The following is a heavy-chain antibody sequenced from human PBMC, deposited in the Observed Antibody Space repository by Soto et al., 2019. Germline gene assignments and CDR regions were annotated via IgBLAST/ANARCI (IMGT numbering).Heavy chain of an antibody. J-gene: IGHJ3*02. Sequence: ASVKVSCKASGYTFTGYYMHWVRQAPGQGLEWMGWINPNSGGTNYAQKFQGRVTMTRDTSISTAYMELSSLRSEDTAVYYCARGRGAHDTFDIWGQGTMVTVSS. V-gene: IGHV1-2*02. CDR1: GYTFTGYY. CDR3: ARGRGAHDTFDI. CDR2: INPNSGGT.